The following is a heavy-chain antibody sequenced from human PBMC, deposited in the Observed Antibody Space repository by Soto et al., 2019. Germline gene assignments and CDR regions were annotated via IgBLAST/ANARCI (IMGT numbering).Heavy chain of an antibody. D-gene: IGHD4-17*01. CDR1: GFTFISYA. J-gene: IGHJ4*02. CDR3: AKISGVYGDYFDY. Sequence: GGSLRLSCAASGFTFISYAMSWVRQAPGKGLEWVSAISGSGGSTYYADSVKGRFTISRDNSKNTLYLQMNSLRAEDTAVYYCAKISGVYGDYFDYWGQGTLVTVSS. V-gene: IGHV3-23*01. CDR2: ISGSGGST.